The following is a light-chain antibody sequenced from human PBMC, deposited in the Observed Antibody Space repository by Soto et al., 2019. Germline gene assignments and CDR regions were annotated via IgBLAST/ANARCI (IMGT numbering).Light chain of an antibody. V-gene: IGKV3-20*01. Sequence: EIVLTQSPGTLSLSPGERATLSCRASQSVRSSYLAWYQQKPGQAPRLLIYGASSRTTDFADRFSGSGSGTDFTLTIGRLEPEDFAVYYCQQYGSSSLTFGGGTKVEIK. CDR2: GAS. CDR3: QQYGSSSLT. CDR1: QSVRSSY. J-gene: IGKJ4*01.